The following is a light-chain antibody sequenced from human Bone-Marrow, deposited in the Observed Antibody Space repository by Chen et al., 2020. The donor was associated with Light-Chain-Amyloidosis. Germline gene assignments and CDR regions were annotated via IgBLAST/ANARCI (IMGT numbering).Light chain of an antibody. CDR2: DDS. CDR3: QVWDRSSDHPV. V-gene: IGLV3-21*02. Sequence: SYVLTQPSSVSVAPGQTATIACGGNNIGSTSVHWYQQTPGQAPLLVVYDDSDRPSGIPERLSGSNFGNTATLTISRVEAGDEADYYCQVWDRSSDHPVFGGGTKLTVL. CDR1: NIGSTS. J-gene: IGLJ3*02.